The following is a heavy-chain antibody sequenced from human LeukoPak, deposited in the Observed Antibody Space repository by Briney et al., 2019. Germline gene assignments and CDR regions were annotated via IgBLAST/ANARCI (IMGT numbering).Heavy chain of an antibody. V-gene: IGHV3-23*01. CDR3: AKTAQYGDVRGSFFDY. D-gene: IGHD4-17*01. J-gene: IGHJ4*02. CDR2: ISGSGGST. Sequence: PGGSLRLSCAASGFTFSTYAVNWVRQAPGKGLEWVSHISGSGGSTYYADSVKGRFTISRDNSKNTLYLQMNSLRAEDTAVYYCAKTAQYGDVRGSFFDYWGQGTLVTVSS. CDR1: GFTFSTYA.